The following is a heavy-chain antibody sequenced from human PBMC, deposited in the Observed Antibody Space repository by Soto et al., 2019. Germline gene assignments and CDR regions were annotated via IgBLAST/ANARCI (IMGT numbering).Heavy chain of an antibody. CDR1: GYTFTSYG. CDR2: ISAYNGNT. J-gene: IGHJ6*02. D-gene: IGHD3-3*01. V-gene: IGHV1-18*01. CDR3: ARDQGITTFGVYSMYYYGMDV. Sequence: ASVKVSCKASGYTFTSYGISWVRQAPGQGLEWMGWISAYNGNTKYAQKLQGRVTMTTDTSTSTADMELRSLRSDDTAVYYCARDQGITTFGVYSMYYYGMDVWGQGTTVTVSS.